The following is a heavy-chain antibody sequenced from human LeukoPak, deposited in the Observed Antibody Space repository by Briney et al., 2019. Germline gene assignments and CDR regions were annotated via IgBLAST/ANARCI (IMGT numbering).Heavy chain of an antibody. Sequence: GGSLRLACTASGFTFSDYAMSWVRQAPGKGLVWVSRINSDGSSTSYADSVKGRFTISRDNAKNTLYLQMNSLRAEDTAVYYCARGYSGFDPWGQGTLVTVSS. J-gene: IGHJ5*02. V-gene: IGHV3-74*01. CDR2: INSDGSST. CDR1: GFTFSDYA. D-gene: IGHD3-16*02. CDR3: ARGYSGFDP.